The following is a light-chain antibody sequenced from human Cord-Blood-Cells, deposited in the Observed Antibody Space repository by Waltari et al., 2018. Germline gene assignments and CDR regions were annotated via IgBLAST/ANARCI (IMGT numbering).Light chain of an antibody. J-gene: IGKJ3*01. Sequence: DIQMTQSTSSQSASVGARVTITCRASQSLSRYLNRYQQKPGKAPKLLIYAAPSVQSGVASRLSGSGSGTDFTRTISSLQPEDFATYYCQQSYSTPPFTFGPGTKVDIK. CDR3: QQSYSTPPFT. CDR1: QSLSRY. V-gene: IGKV1-39*01. CDR2: AAP.